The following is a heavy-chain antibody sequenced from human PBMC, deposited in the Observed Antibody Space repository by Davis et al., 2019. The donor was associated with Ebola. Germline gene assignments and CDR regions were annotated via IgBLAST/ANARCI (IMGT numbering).Heavy chain of an antibody. V-gene: IGHV1-69*04. Sequence: AASVKVSCKASGGTFSSYAISWVRQAPGQGPEWMGRIIPILGIANYAQQFQGRVTITADKSTSTAYMELSSLRSEDTAVYYCARDSGYSYGAGYYGMDVWGQGTTVTVSS. CDR2: IIPILGIA. CDR3: ARDSGYSYGAGYYGMDV. D-gene: IGHD5-18*01. CDR1: GGTFSSYA. J-gene: IGHJ6*02.